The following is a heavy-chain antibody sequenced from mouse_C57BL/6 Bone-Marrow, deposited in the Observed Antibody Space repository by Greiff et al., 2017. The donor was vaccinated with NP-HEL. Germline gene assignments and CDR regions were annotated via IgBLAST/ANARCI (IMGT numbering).Heavy chain of an antibody. CDR1: GYTFTDYE. J-gene: IGHJ2*01. D-gene: IGHD1-1*01. CDR2: IDPETGGT. V-gene: IGHV1-15*01. Sequence: VQLHQSGAELVRPGASVTLSCKASGYTFTDYEMHWVKQTPVHGLEWIGAIDPETGGTAYNQKFKGKAILTADKSSSTAYMELRSLTSEDSAVYYCTRPNYYGSLDYWGQGTTLTVSS. CDR3: TRPNYYGSLDY.